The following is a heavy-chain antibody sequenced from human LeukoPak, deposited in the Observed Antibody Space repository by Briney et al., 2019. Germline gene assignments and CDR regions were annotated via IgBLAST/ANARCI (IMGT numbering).Heavy chain of an antibody. Sequence: GGSLRLSCTVSGFTFGDYAMSWLRQAPGKGLEWVGFIRSKAYGETADYAASVKGRFTISRDDSKAIAYLQMNSLKTEDTAVYHCTRDRGAYNLYDYWGQGTLVTVSS. CDR3: TRDRGAYNLYDY. J-gene: IGHJ4*02. CDR2: IRSKAYGETA. CDR1: GFTFGDYA. D-gene: IGHD1-1*01. V-gene: IGHV3-49*03.